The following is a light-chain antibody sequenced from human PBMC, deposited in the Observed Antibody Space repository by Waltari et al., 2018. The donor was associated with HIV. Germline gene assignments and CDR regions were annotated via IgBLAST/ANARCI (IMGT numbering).Light chain of an antibody. Sequence: DIQMTQSPSYLSASVGDRVTITCQTSQNVNTYLNWYQQTPGKAPKLLIYGATNLQSGVATRFSGSGSVTNFTLTIDSLQPDDFVLYYCQQSYSTPFTFGPGTKL. J-gene: IGKJ2*01. CDR1: QNVNTY. CDR3: QQSYSTPFT. CDR2: GAT. V-gene: IGKV1-39*01.